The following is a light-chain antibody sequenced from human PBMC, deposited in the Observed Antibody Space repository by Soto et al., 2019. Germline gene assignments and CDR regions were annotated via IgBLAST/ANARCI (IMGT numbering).Light chain of an antibody. J-gene: IGKJ1*01. CDR2: TTS. Sequence: DIVLTQSPGTLSLSPGERATLSCSASQSVGTYLAGYRQKPGQAPRLLIYTTSNRATDMPDRFSGSVSGTDFTLTISRLEPEDFAVYYCQLYRSSPWTFGQGTKVEIK. V-gene: IGKV3-20*01. CDR1: QSVGTY. CDR3: QLYRSSPWT.